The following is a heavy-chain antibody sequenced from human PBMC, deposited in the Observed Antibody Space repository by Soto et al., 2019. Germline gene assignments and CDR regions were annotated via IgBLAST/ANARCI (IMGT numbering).Heavy chain of an antibody. CDR2: IYTSGST. D-gene: IGHD3-16*02. Sequence: SETLSLTCTVSGGSISSYYWSWIRQPAGKGLEWIGRIYTSGSTNYNPSLKSRVTMSVDTSKSQFSLKLSSVTAADTAVYYCAREVITFGGVIVLDYWGQGTLVTVSS. CDR3: AREVITFGGVIVLDY. J-gene: IGHJ4*02. CDR1: GGSISSYY. V-gene: IGHV4-4*07.